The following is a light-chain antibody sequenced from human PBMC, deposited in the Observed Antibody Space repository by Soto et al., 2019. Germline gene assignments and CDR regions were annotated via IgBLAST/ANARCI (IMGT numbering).Light chain of an antibody. Sequence: QSVLTQPPSASGTPGQRVTISCSGSSSNIGSDYVYWYQQLPGTAPKLLIYRNNQRPSGVPDRFSGSKSGTSASLAISGLRSEDEADYYCARWDGSLSGQVFGGGTKVTVL. J-gene: IGLJ3*02. CDR3: ARWDGSLSGQV. CDR1: SSNIGSDY. V-gene: IGLV1-47*01. CDR2: RNN.